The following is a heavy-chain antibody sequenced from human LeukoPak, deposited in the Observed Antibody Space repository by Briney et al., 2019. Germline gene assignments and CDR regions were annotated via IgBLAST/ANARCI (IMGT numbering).Heavy chain of an antibody. J-gene: IGHJ5*02. CDR2: IYSGGST. Sequence: GGSLRLSCAASGLTVSSNYMSWVRQAPGKGLEWVSVIYSGGSTYYADSVKGRFTISRDNSKNTLYLQMDSLRAEDTAVYYSARSLDTPSWTHWFDPWGQGTLVTVSS. D-gene: IGHD5-18*01. CDR1: GLTVSSNY. V-gene: IGHV3-53*01. CDR3: ARSLDTPSWTHWFDP.